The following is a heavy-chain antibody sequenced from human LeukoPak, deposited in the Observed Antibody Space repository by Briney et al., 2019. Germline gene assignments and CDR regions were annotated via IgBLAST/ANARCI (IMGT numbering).Heavy chain of an antibody. Sequence: ASVKVSCKASGYTFTGYYMHWVRQAPGQGLEWMGWINPNSGGTNYAQKFQGRVTMTRDTSISTAYMELSRLRSDDTAVYYCARGGRQGDYYYGSGSQIDYWGQGTLVTVSS. CDR3: ARGGRQGDYYYGSGSQIDY. CDR1: GYTFTGYY. D-gene: IGHD3-10*01. V-gene: IGHV1-2*02. CDR2: INPNSGGT. J-gene: IGHJ4*02.